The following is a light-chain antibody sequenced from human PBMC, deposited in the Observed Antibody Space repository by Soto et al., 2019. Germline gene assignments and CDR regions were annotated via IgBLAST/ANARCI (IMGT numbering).Light chain of an antibody. Sequence: DIQLTQSPSFLSASVGDRVTITCRASQGISSFLAWYQQKPGRAPNLLIYAASTVQSGVPSRFSGSGSGTEFTLTISSLQHEDFASYYCQQLQRYPFTFGPGTKVDIK. J-gene: IGKJ3*01. CDR2: AAS. V-gene: IGKV1-9*01. CDR3: QQLQRYPFT. CDR1: QGISSF.